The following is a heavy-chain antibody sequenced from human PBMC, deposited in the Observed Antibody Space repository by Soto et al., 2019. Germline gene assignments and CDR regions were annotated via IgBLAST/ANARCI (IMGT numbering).Heavy chain of an antibody. CDR1: GFSLSTSGVG. J-gene: IGHJ4*02. CDR2: IYWDDDK. Sequence: QITLKESGPTLVKPTQTLTLTCTFSGFSLSTSGVGVGWIRQPPGKALEWLALIYWDDDKRYSPSLKSRLTITKDTSKNQVVLTMTNMDPVDTATYYCAHSKVLWFGELATLDYWGQGTLVTVSS. V-gene: IGHV2-5*02. D-gene: IGHD3-10*01. CDR3: AHSKVLWFGELATLDY.